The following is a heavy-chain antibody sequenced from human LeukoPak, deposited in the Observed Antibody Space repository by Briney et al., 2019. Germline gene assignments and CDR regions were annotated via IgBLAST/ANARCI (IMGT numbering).Heavy chain of an antibody. J-gene: IGHJ4*02. CDR2: IYYSGST. D-gene: IGHD4-23*01. CDR3: ARDGGSTVGPFDY. Sequence: SETLSLTCTVSGGSISSYYWSWIRQPPGKGLEWIGYIYYSGSTNYNPSLKSRATISVNTSKNQFSLKLSSVTAADTAVYYCARDGGSTVGPFDYWGQGTLVTVSP. CDR1: GGSISSYY. V-gene: IGHV4-59*12.